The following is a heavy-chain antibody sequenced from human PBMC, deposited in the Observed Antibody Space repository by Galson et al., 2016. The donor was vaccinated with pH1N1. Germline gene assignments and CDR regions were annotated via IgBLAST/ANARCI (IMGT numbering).Heavy chain of an antibody. CDR1: DDSISNPISN. CDR3: ARDKGRLGAPDY. CDR2: IYKSGSS. J-gene: IGHJ4*02. V-gene: IGHV4-39*07. D-gene: IGHD3-16*01. Sequence: ETLSLTCTVSDDSISNPISNWGWIRQPPGKGLEWIGSIYKSGSSYYNPSLKSRVTISLDTSKNQFSLKLTSMTAADTAVYYCARDKGRLGAPDYWGQGTLVTVSS.